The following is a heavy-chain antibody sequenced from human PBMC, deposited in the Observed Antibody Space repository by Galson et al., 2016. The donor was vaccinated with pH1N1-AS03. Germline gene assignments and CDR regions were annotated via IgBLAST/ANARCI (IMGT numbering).Heavy chain of an antibody. V-gene: IGHV5-51*01. CDR1: GYLFTNYW. J-gene: IGHJ4*02. CDR3: ARHASPTILSYHFDY. D-gene: IGHD2-2*01. CDR2: FYPSDSDA. Sequence: QSGAEVKQPGESLRISCKTSGYLFTNYWIGWVRQMPGKGLEWMGIFYPSDSDARYSPSFQGQVTFSADKSTATAYPQWSTLKAADTAIYYCARHASPTILSYHFDYWGRGTLVTVSS.